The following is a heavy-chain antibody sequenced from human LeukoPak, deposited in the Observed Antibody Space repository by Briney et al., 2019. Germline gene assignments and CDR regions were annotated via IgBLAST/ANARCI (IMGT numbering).Heavy chain of an antibody. V-gene: IGHV1-2*02. CDR1: GYTFTGYY. CDR3: ARAAAGTSDWFDP. J-gene: IGHJ5*02. D-gene: IGHD6-13*01. Sequence: ASVKVSCKASGYTFTGYYMHWVRQAPGQGLEWMGWINPNSGGTNYAQKFQSRVTMTRDTSISTAYMELSRLRSDDAAVYYCARAAAGTSDWFDPWGQGTLVTVSS. CDR2: INPNSGGT.